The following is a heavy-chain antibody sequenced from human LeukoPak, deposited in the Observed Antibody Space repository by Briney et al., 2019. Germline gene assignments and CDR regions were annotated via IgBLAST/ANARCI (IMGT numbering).Heavy chain of an antibody. CDR3: ARGYYYDSSGPNVDY. CDR1: GFPSRYSA. CDR2: IRYDGSNK. V-gene: IGHV3-30*02. D-gene: IGHD3-22*01. J-gene: IGHJ4*02. Sequence: GGPLRLSCAASGFPSRYSAIHWVAKAPGKGWDWVAFIRYDGSNKYYADSLKGRFTISRDNAKNSLYLQMNSLRAEDTAVYYCARGYYYDSSGPNVDYWGQGTLVTVSS.